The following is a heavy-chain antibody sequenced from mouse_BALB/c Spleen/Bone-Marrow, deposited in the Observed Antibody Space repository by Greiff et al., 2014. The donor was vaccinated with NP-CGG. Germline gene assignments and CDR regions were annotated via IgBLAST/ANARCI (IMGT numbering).Heavy chain of an antibody. CDR1: GFTFTDYY. CDR3: ARDRGLLRFDY. D-gene: IGHD2-3*01. Sequence: EVKLVESGGGLVQPGGSLRLSCATSGFTFTDYYMSWVRQPPGKALEWLGFIRNKANGYTTEYSAPVKGRFTISRDNSQSILYLQMNTLRAEDSATYYCARDRGLLRFDYWGQGTTLTVSS. V-gene: IGHV7-3*02. J-gene: IGHJ2*01. CDR2: IRNKANGYTT.